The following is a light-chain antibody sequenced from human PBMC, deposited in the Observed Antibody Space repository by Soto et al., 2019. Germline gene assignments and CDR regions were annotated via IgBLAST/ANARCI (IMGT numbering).Light chain of an antibody. V-gene: IGKV3-20*01. J-gene: IGKJ4*01. CDR3: QQYGSSALT. CDR2: DAS. CDR1: QSVSIN. Sequence: EIVLTQSPATLSLSPGERATLSCRASQSVSINLAWYQQKPGQAPRLLIYDASNRPTGIPDRFSGSGSGTDFTLTISRLEPEDFAVYYCQQYGSSALTFGGGTKVDI.